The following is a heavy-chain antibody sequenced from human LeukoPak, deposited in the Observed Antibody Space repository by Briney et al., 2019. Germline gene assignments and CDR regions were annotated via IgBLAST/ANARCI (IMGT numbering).Heavy chain of an antibody. CDR3: AKDPFGSRMEYFQH. D-gene: IGHD2-15*01. Sequence: GGSLRLSCSASGVSLSTYSMHWVRQAPGKGLEFVSAISANGGSTYYADSVKGRFTISRDNSKNTLYLEMSSLRIEDTAVYYCAKDPFGSRMEYFQHWGQGTLVIVSS. J-gene: IGHJ1*01. CDR2: ISANGGST. V-gene: IGHV3-64D*06. CDR1: GVSLSTYS.